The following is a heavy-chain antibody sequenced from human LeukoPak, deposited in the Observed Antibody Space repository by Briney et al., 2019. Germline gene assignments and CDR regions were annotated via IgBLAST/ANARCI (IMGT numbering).Heavy chain of an antibody. Sequence: SVKVSCKASGGTFSSYAISWVRQAPGQGLEWMGGIIPIFGTANYAQKFQGRVTITTDESTSTAYMELSSLRSEDTAVYYCARDKEAASSYNWFDPWGQGTLVTVSS. CDR2: IIPIFGTA. J-gene: IGHJ5*02. D-gene: IGHD6-13*01. CDR3: ARDKEAASSYNWFDP. CDR1: GGTFSSYA. V-gene: IGHV1-69*05.